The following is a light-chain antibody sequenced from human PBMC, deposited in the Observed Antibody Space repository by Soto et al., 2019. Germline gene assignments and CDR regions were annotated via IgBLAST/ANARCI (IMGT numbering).Light chain of an antibody. Sequence: QSVLTQPASVSGSPGQSITISCTGTSSDVGGYNYVSWYQQHPGKAPKLMIYEVSNRPSGVSNRFSGPKSGNTASLTISGLQAEDEADYYCSSYTSSSTLVVFGGGTKLTVL. CDR2: EVS. CDR3: SSYTSSSTLVV. V-gene: IGLV2-14*01. J-gene: IGLJ2*01. CDR1: SSDVGGYNY.